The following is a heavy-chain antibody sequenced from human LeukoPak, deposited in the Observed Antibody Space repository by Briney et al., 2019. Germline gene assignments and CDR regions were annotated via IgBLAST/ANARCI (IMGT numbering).Heavy chain of an antibody. D-gene: IGHD6-13*01. CDR3: ARGGSSLIYFDY. CDR2: IYYSGST. Sequence: PSETLSLTCTVSGGSISSYYWSWIRQPPGKGLEWIGYIYYSGSTYYNPSLKSRVTISVDTSKNQFSLKLSSVTAADTAVYYCARGGSSLIYFDYWGQGTLVTVSS. J-gene: IGHJ4*02. CDR1: GGSISSYY. V-gene: IGHV4-59*12.